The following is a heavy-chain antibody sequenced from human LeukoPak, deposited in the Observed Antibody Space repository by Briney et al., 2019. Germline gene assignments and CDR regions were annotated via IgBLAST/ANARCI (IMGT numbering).Heavy chain of an antibody. J-gene: IGHJ5*02. CDR3: ARRTGYCSGGSCYHWFDP. CDR1: GGSISSDY. V-gene: IGHV4-59*01. CDR2: IYYSGST. D-gene: IGHD2-15*01. Sequence: SETLSLTCTVSGGSISSDYWSWIRQPPGKGLEWIGYIYYSGSTNYNPSLKSRVTISVDTSKNQFSLKLSSVTAADTAVYYCARRTGYCSGGSCYHWFDPWGQGTLVTVSS.